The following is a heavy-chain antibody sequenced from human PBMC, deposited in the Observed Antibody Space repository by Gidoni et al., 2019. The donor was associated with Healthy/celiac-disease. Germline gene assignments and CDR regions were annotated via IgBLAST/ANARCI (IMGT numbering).Heavy chain of an antibody. CDR2: ISSSSSTI. J-gene: IGHJ5*02. V-gene: IGHV3-48*01. Sequence: EVQLVESGGGLVQPGGSMRLSCAASGFTFSSYSLHCVRQAPGKGLEWVSYISSSSSTIYYEDSVKGRFTISRDNAKNSLYLQRNSLRAEDTAVYYWARDQSHSEKFQLERREGWFDNWGQGTLVTVSS. CDR3: ARDQSHSEKFQLERREGWFDN. CDR1: GFTFSSYS. D-gene: IGHD1-1*01.